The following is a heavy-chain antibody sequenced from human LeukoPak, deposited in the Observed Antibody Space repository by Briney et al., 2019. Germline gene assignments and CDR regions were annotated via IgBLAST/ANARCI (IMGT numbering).Heavy chain of an antibody. J-gene: IGHJ4*02. CDR3: ARGSPTDNYFDY. CDR2: ISSSSSTI. D-gene: IGHD1-26*01. V-gene: IGHV3-48*01. Sequence: XNXVXXXPGXGLEWVSYISSSSSTIYYADSVKGRFTISRDNARNSLYLQMNSLRAEDTAVYYCARGSPTDNYFDYWGQGTLVTVSS.